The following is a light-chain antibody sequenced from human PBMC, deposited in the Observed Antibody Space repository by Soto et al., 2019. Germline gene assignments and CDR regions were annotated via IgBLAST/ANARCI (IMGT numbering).Light chain of an antibody. CDR1: QSVSSSY. V-gene: IGKV3-20*01. Sequence: EVVLTQSPGTLSLSPGERATLACRARQSVSSSYLAWYQQKPGQAPRLLMYGASSRATGIPDRFSGSGSGTDFTLTIARLEPEDFAVYYCQQYGSSPTTFGQGTKV. J-gene: IGKJ1*01. CDR3: QQYGSSPTT. CDR2: GAS.